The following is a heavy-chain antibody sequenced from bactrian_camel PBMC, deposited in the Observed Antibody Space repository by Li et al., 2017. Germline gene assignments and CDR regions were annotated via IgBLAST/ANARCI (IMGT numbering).Heavy chain of an antibody. J-gene: IGHJ4*01. D-gene: IGHD3*01. CDR3: GYGGFCSSYKFNY. V-gene: IGHV3S26*01. Sequence: QLVESGGGSVQAGGALRLSCNVSGYTFSSECMGWFRQVAGKEREGVASIDSDGRSDFGTSSYADSVKGRFTISRDNDKGTLYLQMNLLEPADAAMYYCGYGGFCSSYKFNYSGRGTQVTVS. CDR2: IDSDGRSDFGTS. CDR1: GYTFSSEC.